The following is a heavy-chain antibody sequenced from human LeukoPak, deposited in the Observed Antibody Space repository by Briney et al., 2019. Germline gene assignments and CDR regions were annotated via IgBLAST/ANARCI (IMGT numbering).Heavy chain of an antibody. V-gene: IGHV4-59*01. Sequence: SETLPLTCTVSGGSISSYYWSWIRQPPGKGLEWIGYIYYSGSTNYNPSLKSRVTISVDTSKNQFSLKLSSVTAADTAVYYCARGSEEMARRNNWFDPWGQGTLVTVSS. J-gene: IGHJ5*02. CDR1: GGSISSYY. D-gene: IGHD5-24*01. CDR2: IYYSGST. CDR3: ARGSEEMARRNNWFDP.